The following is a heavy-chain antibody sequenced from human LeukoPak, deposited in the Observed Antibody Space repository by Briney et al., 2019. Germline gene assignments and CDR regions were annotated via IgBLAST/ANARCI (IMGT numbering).Heavy chain of an antibody. V-gene: IGHV3-48*02. D-gene: IGHD3-10*01. J-gene: IGHJ4*02. CDR2: ISSSSSTI. CDR3: ARDSSFMVQGVIAFDY. CDR1: GFTFSSYS. Sequence: GGSLRLSCAASGFTFSSYSMNWVRQAPGKGLEWVSYISSSSSTIYYADSVKGRFTISRDNAKNSLYLQMNSLRDEDTAVHYCARDSSFMVQGVIAFDYWGQGTLVTVSS.